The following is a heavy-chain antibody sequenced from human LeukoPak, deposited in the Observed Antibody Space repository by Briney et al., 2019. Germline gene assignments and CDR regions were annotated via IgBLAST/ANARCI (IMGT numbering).Heavy chain of an antibody. CDR1: GFTVSRNY. D-gene: IGHD6-19*01. J-gene: IGHJ4*02. V-gene: IGHV3-53*01. CDR3: AKRNSFSSGWNTD. CDR2: LYSDGST. Sequence: GGSLRLSCAASGFTVSRNYMSWVRQAPGKGLEGVSVLYSDGSTYHADSVKGRFTISRDNSKNTLYLQMNSLRAEDTAVYYCAKRNSFSSGWNTDWGQGTLVSVSS.